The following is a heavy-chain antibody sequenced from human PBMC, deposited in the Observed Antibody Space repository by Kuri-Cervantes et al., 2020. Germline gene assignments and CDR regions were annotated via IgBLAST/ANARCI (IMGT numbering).Heavy chain of an antibody. CDR1: GFTFSSYS. CDR3: ARGLGGYSYGYPILPAYYYYGMDV. J-gene: IGHJ6*02. D-gene: IGHD5-18*01. CDR2: ISSSSSTI. V-gene: IGHV3-48*02. Sequence: GGSLRLSCEASGFTFSSYSMNWVRQAPGKGLEWVSYISSSSSTIYYADSVKGRFTISRDNAKNSLYLQMNSPRDEDTAVYYCARGLGGYSYGYPILPAYYYYGMDVWGQGTTVTVSS.